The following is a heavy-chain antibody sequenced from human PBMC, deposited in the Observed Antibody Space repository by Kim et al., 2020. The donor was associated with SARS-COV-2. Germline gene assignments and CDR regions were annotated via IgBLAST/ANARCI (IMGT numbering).Heavy chain of an antibody. CDR3: ARHYDFWSGYPNWFDP. D-gene: IGHD3-3*01. J-gene: IGHJ5*02. Sequence: SLKSPVTISVDTSKNQFSLKLSSVTAADTAVYYCARHYDFWSGYPNWFDPWGQGTLVTVSS. V-gene: IGHV4-61*07.